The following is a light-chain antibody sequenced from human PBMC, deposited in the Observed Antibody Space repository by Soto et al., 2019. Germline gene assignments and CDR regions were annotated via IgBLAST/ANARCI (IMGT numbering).Light chain of an antibody. CDR1: QSISSY. CDR2: AAS. J-gene: IGKJ1*01. Sequence: DIQMTQSPSSLSASVGDRVTITCRASQSISSYLNWYQQKPGKVPKLLIYAASSLQGGVPSRFSGSGSGTDFTLTISSLQPEDFATYYCQQSYSTPQTFGQGTKVDIK. CDR3: QQSYSTPQT. V-gene: IGKV1-39*01.